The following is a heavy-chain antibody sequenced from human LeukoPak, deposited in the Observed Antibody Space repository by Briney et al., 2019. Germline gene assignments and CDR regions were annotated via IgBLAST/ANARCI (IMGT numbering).Heavy chain of an antibody. CDR2: IKQDGSEK. CDR1: GFTFSSYW. D-gene: IGHD1-26*01. V-gene: IGHV3-7*01. CDR3: ARCWGSGSYLFDAFDI. Sequence: GGSLRLSCAASGFTFSSYWMSWVRQAPGKGPEWVANIKQDGSEKYYVDSVKGRFTISRDNAKNSLYLQMNSLRAEDTAVYYCARCWGSGSYLFDAFDIWGQGTMVTVSS. J-gene: IGHJ3*02.